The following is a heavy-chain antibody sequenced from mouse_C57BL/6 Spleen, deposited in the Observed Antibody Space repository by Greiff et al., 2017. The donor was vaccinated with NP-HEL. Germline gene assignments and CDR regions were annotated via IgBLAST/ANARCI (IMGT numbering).Heavy chain of an antibody. CDR3: ARSGGYYYFDS. Sequence: QVQLQQPGAELVRPGSSVKLSCKASGYTFTSYWMDWVKQRPGQGLEWIGNIYPSDSETHYNQKFKDKATLTVDKSSSTAYMQLSSLTSEDSAVYYCARSGGYYYFDSWGQGTTLTVSS. J-gene: IGHJ2*01. CDR1: GYTFTSYW. V-gene: IGHV1-61*01. CDR2: IYPSDSET. D-gene: IGHD2-3*01.